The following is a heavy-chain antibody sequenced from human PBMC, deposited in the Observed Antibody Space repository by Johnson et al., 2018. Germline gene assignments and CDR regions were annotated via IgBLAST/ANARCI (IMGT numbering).Heavy chain of an antibody. V-gene: IGHV5-51*01. D-gene: IGHD2-15*01. J-gene: IGHJ3*01. CDR3: AGVGSGFHFGAFEF. CDR2: IYPSDSEI. Sequence: QESGRGLERLAVIYPSDSEIRYNPSFQGQVTMSADTSTKTAYLQWDNLMPSDTAMYYCAGVGSGFHFGAFEFWGQGTKVTVSS.